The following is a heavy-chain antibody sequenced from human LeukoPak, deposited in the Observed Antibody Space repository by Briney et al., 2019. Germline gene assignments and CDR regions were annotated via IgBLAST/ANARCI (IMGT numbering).Heavy chain of an antibody. CDR2: IIPIFGTA. D-gene: IGHD3-10*01. J-gene: IGHJ5*02. CDR3: ARVPVWFGELTNRLNWFDP. Sequence: GASVKVSCKASGGTFSSYAISWVRQAPGQGLEWMGGIIPIFGTANYAQKFQGRVTITADESTSTAYMELSSLRSEDTAVYYCARVPVWFGELTNRLNWFDPWGQGTLVTVSS. V-gene: IGHV1-69*13. CDR1: GGTFSSYA.